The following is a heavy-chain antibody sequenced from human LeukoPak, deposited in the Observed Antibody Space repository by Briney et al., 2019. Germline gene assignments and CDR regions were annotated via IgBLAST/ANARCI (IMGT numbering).Heavy chain of an antibody. V-gene: IGHV4-4*07. CDR3: ARDPYPDRYCSSTSCLMWFDP. CDR1: GGSISGYY. CDR2: IYTSGST. D-gene: IGHD2-2*01. J-gene: IGHJ5*02. Sequence: PSETLSLTCTVSGGSISGYYWSWIRQPAGEGLEWIGRIYTSGSTNYNPSLKSRVTMSVDTSKNQFSLKLSSVTAADTAVYYCARDPYPDRYCSSTSCLMWFDPWGQGTLVTVSS.